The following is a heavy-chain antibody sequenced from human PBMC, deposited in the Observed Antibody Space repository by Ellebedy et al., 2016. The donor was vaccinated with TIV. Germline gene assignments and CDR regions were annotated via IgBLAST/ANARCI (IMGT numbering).Heavy chain of an antibody. Sequence: GESLKISCAAFGFTFSDYYMSWVRQAPGKGLDWVSSLSASGGSTYYADSVKGRFTISRDNSKNTLYLQMNSLRGEDTAVYYCAKASLVAVVPAAGFDYWGQGSLVTVSS. V-gene: IGHV3-23*01. CDR2: LSASGGST. J-gene: IGHJ4*02. CDR1: GFTFSDYY. CDR3: AKASLVAVVPAAGFDY. D-gene: IGHD2-2*01.